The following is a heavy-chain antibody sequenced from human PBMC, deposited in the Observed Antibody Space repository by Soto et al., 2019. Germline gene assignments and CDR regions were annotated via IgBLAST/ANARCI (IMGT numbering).Heavy chain of an antibody. J-gene: IGHJ4*02. CDR2: IYYSGST. D-gene: IGHD2-15*01. Sequence: SETLSLTCTVSGGSVSSGSYYWSWIRQPPGKGLGWIGYIYYSGSTNYNPSLKSRVTISVDTSKNQFSLKLSSVTAADAALYYCARGGAIRGPCSGDNCHYNFDSWGQGSQVTVSS. CDR1: GGSVSSGSYY. CDR3: ARGGAIRGPCSGDNCHYNFDS. V-gene: IGHV4-61*01.